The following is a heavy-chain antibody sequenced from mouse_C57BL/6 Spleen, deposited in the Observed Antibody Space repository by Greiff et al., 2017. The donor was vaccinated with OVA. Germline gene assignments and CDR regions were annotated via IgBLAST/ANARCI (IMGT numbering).Heavy chain of an antibody. J-gene: IGHJ2*01. CDR2: INYDGSSH. D-gene: IGHD1-1*01. CDR3: ARVGATVVATPFDY. CDR1: GFTFSDYY. Sequence: EVKLVESEGGLVQPGSSMKLSCTASGFTFSDYYMAWVRQVPEKGLEWVANINYDGSSHYYLDSLKSRFIIARDNAKNILYLQMSSLKSEDTATYYCARVGATVVATPFDYWGQGTTLTVSS. V-gene: IGHV5-16*01.